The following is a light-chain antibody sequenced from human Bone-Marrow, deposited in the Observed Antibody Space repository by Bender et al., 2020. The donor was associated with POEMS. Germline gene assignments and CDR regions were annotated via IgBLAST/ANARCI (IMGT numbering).Light chain of an antibody. CDR1: SSDIGGWHF. V-gene: IGLV2-8*01. CDR2: EVT. Sequence: QSALTQPPSASGSPGQSVTISCTGTSSDIGGWHFVSWYQQRPGKAPKLMIFEVTKRPSGVPDRFSGSKSANTASLTISGLQAEDEADYYCSSYTFSSTLDVFGTGTKVTVL. J-gene: IGLJ1*01. CDR3: SSYTFSSTLDV.